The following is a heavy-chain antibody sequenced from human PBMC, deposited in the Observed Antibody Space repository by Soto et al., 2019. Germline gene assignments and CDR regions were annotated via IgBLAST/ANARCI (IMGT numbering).Heavy chain of an antibody. CDR2: INPSGGST. Sequence: ASVKVSCKASGYTFTSYYMHWVRQAPGQGLEWMGRINPSGGSTSYAQKFQGRVTMTTDTSTSTAYMELRSLRSDDTAVYYCARVTVTTSEDSAFDIWGQGTMVTVSS. CDR3: ARVTVTTSEDSAFDI. V-gene: IGHV1-46*01. D-gene: IGHD4-17*01. J-gene: IGHJ3*02. CDR1: GYTFTSYY.